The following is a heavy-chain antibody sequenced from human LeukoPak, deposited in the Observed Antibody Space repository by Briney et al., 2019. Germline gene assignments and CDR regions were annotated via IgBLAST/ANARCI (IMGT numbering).Heavy chain of an antibody. CDR1: GYTFTSYG. CDR3: ARDFLAYSYANNNWFDP. Sequence: VASVKVSCKASGYTFTSYGISWVRQAPGQGLEWMGWISAYNGNTNYAQKLQGRVTMTTDTSASTAYMELSSLRSEDTAVYYCARDFLAYSYANNNWFDPWGQGTLVTVSS. CDR2: ISAYNGNT. V-gene: IGHV1-18*01. D-gene: IGHD1-26*01. J-gene: IGHJ5*02.